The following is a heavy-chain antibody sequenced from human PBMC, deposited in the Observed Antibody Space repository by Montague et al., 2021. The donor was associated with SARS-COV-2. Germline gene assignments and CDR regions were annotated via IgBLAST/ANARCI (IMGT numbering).Heavy chain of an antibody. CDR1: GGSFRGYN. CDR2: INDSGGT. D-gene: IGHD4/OR15-4a*01. V-gene: IGHV4-34*01. CDR3: ARGVPGY. Sequence: SETLSLTCAVYGGSFRGYNWGWVRQSPGKGLEWIGQINDSGGTEYNPSLKSRVTISLDTSKNQFSLKLSSVTAADTAVYYCARGVPGYWGQGTLVTVSS. J-gene: IGHJ4*02.